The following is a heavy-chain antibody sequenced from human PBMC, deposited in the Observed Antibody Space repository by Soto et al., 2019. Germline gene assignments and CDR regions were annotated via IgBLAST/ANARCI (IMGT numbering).Heavy chain of an antibody. CDR2: IYYSGST. CDR1: GGSISSRGYY. CDR3: ARSVFP. Sequence: PSETLSVTCTVSGGSISSRGYYWNWIRQHPGKGLEWIGYIYYSGSTYYNPSLKSRVTISVDTSKNQFSLKLNSVTAADTAVYYCARSVFPWGQGTLVTVSS. J-gene: IGHJ5*02. V-gene: IGHV4-31*03.